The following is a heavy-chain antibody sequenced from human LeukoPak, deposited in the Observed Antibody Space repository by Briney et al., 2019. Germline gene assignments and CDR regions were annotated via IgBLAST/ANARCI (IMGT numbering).Heavy chain of an antibody. D-gene: IGHD6-6*01. CDR3: GRSSYCNSSSV. Sequence: GGSLRLSCAVSGFTFSGFWMSWSRQAPGKGLEWVASINSDGSEGYYADVVKGRFTISRDNAKNSLYLQINSLRAEDTAVYYCGRSSYCNSSSVWGQGTMVTVSS. J-gene: IGHJ3*01. CDR1: GFTFSGFW. CDR2: INSDGSEG. V-gene: IGHV3-7*03.